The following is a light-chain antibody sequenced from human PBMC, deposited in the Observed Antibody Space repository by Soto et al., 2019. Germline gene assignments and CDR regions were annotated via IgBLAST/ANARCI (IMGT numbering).Light chain of an antibody. Sequence: DIQMTQSPSTLSGSVGDRVTITCRASQTISSWLAWYQQKPGKAPKLLIYKASTLKSGVPSRFSGSGSGTEFTLTISSLQPDDFATYYCQGHSTYPRTFGQGTKVEIK. CDR2: KAS. CDR1: QTISSW. V-gene: IGKV1-5*03. J-gene: IGKJ1*01. CDR3: QGHSTYPRT.